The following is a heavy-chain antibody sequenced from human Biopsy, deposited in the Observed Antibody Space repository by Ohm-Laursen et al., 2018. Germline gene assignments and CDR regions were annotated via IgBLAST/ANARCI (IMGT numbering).Heavy chain of an antibody. CDR2: MNPDSGNT. D-gene: IGHD2-8*01. Sequence: SVKASCKTSGYPFTFYEINWVRQATGQGLEWLGGMNPDSGNTGSAQKFHDRVTMTMNTSINTAYLELSSLRSEDTAVHYCARFDNGFDKWGQGTLVTVSS. CDR3: ARFDNGFDK. V-gene: IGHV1-8*01. CDR1: GYPFTFYE. J-gene: IGHJ4*02.